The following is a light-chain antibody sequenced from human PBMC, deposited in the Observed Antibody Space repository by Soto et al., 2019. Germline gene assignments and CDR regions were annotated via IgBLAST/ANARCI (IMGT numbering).Light chain of an antibody. CDR1: DIGSKS. CDR3: QVRDRNSAHWV. V-gene: IGLV3-21*04. Sequence: SYELTQPPSVSVAPGQTSRITCGGNDIGSKSVHWYQQKPGQAPVLVIYYDSDRPSGIPERVSGSNSGNTATLTISRVEVGDEADYYCQVRDRNSAHWVFGGGTKLTVL. CDR2: YDS. J-gene: IGLJ3*02.